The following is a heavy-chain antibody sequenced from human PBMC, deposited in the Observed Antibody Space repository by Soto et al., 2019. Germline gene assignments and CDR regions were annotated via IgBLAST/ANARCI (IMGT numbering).Heavy chain of an antibody. CDR2: IYYSGST. CDR1: GGSISSSSYY. J-gene: IGHJ4*02. CDR3: AGSRLPWFGEVFLRGGHSFDY. V-gene: IGHV4-39*01. D-gene: IGHD3-10*01. Sequence: QLQLQESGPGLVKPSETLSLTCTVSGGSISSSSYYWGWIRQPPGKGLEWIGSIYYSGSTYYNPSRQVSIHLFGEKVQNQVAPEPKIEAAGDTGWVFCAGSRLPWFGEVFLRGGHSFDYWGQGTLVTVSS.